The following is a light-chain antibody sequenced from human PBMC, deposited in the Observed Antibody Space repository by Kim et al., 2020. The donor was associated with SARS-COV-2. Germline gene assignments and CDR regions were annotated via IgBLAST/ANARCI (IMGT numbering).Light chain of an antibody. CDR1: ISDVGDYDF. Sequence: GQSITIFCSGTISDVGDYDFVSWYQQYSGKAPKLMIYDVSKRPSGVSNRFSGSKSGNTASLTISGLQAEDEADYYCSSYTSSNSWVFGGGTQLTVL. CDR2: DVS. J-gene: IGLJ3*02. CDR3: SSYTSSNSWV. V-gene: IGLV2-14*04.